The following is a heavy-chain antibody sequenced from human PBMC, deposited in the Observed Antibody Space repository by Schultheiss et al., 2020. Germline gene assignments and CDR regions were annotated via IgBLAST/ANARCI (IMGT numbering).Heavy chain of an antibody. J-gene: IGHJ4*02. CDR2: INIDGSRT. Sequence: RGSLRLSCAASGFTFRNSWMHWVRQAPGQGLVCVSRINIDGSRTTYADSVKGRFTISRDNAKNTLYLQMNSLRAEDTAVYYCAKIGGDYEEDYWGQGTLVTVSS. CDR3: AKIGGDYEEDY. D-gene: IGHD4-17*01. V-gene: IGHV3-74*01. CDR1: GFTFRNSW.